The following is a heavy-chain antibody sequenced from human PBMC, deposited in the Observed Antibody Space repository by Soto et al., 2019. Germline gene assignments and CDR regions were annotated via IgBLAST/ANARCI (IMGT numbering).Heavy chain of an antibody. CDR1: GVSVRSGDDY. CDR2: IYSTGSA. J-gene: IGHJ5*02. CDR3: AREYPGSSGYVIDL. Sequence: QVQLQESGPGLVNPSQTLSLTCTVSGVSVRSGDDYWRWMSQPPGKGLEWIGYIYSTGSAYYNSSLKSRAVISIDTSSNQFFLNLSSGTAADTAIYYCAREYPGSSGYVIDLWGPGILVTVAS. D-gene: IGHD3-22*01. V-gene: IGHV4-30-4*01.